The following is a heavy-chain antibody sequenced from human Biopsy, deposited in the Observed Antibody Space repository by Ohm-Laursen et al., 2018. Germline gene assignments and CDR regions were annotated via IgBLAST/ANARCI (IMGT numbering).Heavy chain of an antibody. D-gene: IGHD3-22*01. CDR3: ASVVLGPTNDAFDL. Sequence: GTLSLTCHVSGGDINNYYWSWIRQPAGQGLEWIGRIYPGGSTNYNPSLKSRVTMSVDTSTKQLSLRLRSVTAADTAMYYCASVVLGPTNDAFDLWGQGTMVVVSS. CDR2: IYPGGST. V-gene: IGHV4-4*07. CDR1: GGDINNYY. J-gene: IGHJ3*01.